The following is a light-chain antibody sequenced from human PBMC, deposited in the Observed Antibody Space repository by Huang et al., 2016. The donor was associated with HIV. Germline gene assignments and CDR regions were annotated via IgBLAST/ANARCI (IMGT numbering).Light chain of an antibody. CDR1: QSVGSS. Sequence: EIVLTQSPATLSLSPGERAALSCRASQSVGSSLAWYQQKSGQAPRLLIYHASSRATGIPARFSGSGSGTDFTLTISSLEPEDFAVYYCQQRSNWPPLTFGGGTKVEIK. CDR3: QQRSNWPPLT. J-gene: IGKJ4*01. V-gene: IGKV3-11*01. CDR2: HAS.